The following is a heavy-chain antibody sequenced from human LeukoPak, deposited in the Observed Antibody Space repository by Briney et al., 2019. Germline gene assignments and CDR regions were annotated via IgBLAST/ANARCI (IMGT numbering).Heavy chain of an antibody. D-gene: IGHD2-15*01. CDR3: ARDRSDVVVAATDAFDI. V-gene: IGHV3-33*01. Sequence: GGSLRFSCAASGFTFSSYGMHWVRQAPGKGLEWVAVIWYDGSNKYYADSVKGRFTISRDNSKNTLYLQMNSLRAEDTAVYYCARDRSDVVVAATDAFDIWGQGTMVTVSS. CDR1: GFTFSSYG. J-gene: IGHJ3*02. CDR2: IWYDGSNK.